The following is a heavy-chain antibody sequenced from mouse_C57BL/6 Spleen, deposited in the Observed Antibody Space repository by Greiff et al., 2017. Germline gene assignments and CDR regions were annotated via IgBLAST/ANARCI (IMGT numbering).Heavy chain of an antibody. CDR1: GFTFSSYA. V-gene: IGHV5-4*03. J-gene: IGHJ3*01. CDR3: ARLRAQAKGFAY. D-gene: IGHD3-2*02. CDR2: ISDCGSYT. Sequence: EVKLVESGGGLVKPGGSLKLSCAASGFTFSSYALSWVRQTPEKRLEWVATISDCGSYTYYPDNVKGRFTISRDNAKNNLYLQMSHLKAEDTAIYYWARLRAQAKGFAYWGQGTLVTVAT.